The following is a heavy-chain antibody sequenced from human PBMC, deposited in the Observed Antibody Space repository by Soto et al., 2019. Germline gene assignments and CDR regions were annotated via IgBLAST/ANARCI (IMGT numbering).Heavy chain of an antibody. CDR1: GGSISIGGYS. Sequence: SETLSLTCAVSGGSISIGGYSWSCMRQPPGKGLEWIGYIYHSGSTYYNPSLKSRVTISVDRSKNQFSLKLSSVTAADTAVYYCAREDGHEAGLDYWGQGTLVTVSS. V-gene: IGHV4-30-2*01. CDR3: AREDGHEAGLDY. CDR2: IYHSGST. J-gene: IGHJ4*02. D-gene: IGHD6-19*01.